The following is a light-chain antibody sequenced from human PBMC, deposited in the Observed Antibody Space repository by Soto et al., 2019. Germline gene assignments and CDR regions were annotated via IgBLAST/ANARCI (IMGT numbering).Light chain of an antibody. CDR3: QHSYGTPRT. Sequence: DIQMTQSPSSLSASVGDRVTITCRASQSISTYLNWYQHKPGKAPKVLIYAVSSLQSGVPSRFSGSGSGTDFPLTITSLQPEESATYYCQHSYGTPRTFGQGTKVEIK. J-gene: IGKJ1*01. CDR2: AVS. CDR1: QSISTY. V-gene: IGKV1-39*01.